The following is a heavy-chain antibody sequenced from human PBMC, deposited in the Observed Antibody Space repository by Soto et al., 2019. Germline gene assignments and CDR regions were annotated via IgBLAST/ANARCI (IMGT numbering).Heavy chain of an antibody. J-gene: IGHJ4*02. V-gene: IGHV2-5*02. CDR1: GFSLDTSGVG. CDR3: AHKGSGLYPLDY. CDR2: IYWDDYK. Sequence: QITLKESGPTLVKPTQTLTLTCTFSGFSLDTSGVGVGWIRQPPGKALEWVAVIYWDDYKHFSPSLESRLTXXTXXSKNLVVLTMTDMDPVDTATYYCAHKGSGLYPLDYWGQGTLVTVSS. D-gene: IGHD3-10*01.